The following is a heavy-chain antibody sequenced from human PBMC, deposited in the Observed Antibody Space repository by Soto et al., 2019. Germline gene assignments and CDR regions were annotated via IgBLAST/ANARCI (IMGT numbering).Heavy chain of an antibody. J-gene: IGHJ5*02. Sequence: SETLSLTCAVSGYSISSGYYWGWIRQPPGKGLEWIGSIYHSGSTYYNPSLKSRVTISVDTSKNHFSLRLSSVTAADTAVYYCARGQRFSDWFDPWGQGTLVTVSS. CDR2: IYHSGST. CDR1: GYSISSGYY. V-gene: IGHV4-38-2*01. D-gene: IGHD3-3*01. CDR3: ARGQRFSDWFDP.